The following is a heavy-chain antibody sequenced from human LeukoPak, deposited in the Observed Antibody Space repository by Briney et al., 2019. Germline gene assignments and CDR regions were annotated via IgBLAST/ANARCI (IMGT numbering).Heavy chain of an antibody. CDR3: AASPAGATYDF. CDR2: ISGSSYYI. D-gene: IGHD1-14*01. Sequence: GGSLRLSCAASGFTFSSYSMNWVRQAPRKGLEWVSSISGSSYYIYYADSVKGRFTISRDNAKNSLSLQMNSLRAEDTAVYHCAASPAGATYDFWGQGTLVTVSS. J-gene: IGHJ4*02. CDR1: GFTFSSYS. V-gene: IGHV3-21*01.